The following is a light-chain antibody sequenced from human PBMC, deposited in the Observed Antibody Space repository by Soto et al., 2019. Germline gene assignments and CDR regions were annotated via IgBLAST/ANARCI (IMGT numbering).Light chain of an antibody. V-gene: IGKV1-12*01. CDR2: GAA. Sequence: DIQMTQSPSFVSASIGDRVTITCRASQDIDNCPAWYQQKPGKAPKLLISGAATLQTGVPSRFSGSGSGTEFTLTISSLQPEDFATYYCQQADRFPHTFGQGTKLEIK. CDR1: QDIDNC. J-gene: IGKJ2*01. CDR3: QQADRFPHT.